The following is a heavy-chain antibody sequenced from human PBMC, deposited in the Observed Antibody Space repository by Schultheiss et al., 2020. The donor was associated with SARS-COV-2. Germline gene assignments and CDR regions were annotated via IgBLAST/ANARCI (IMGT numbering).Heavy chain of an antibody. CDR2: ISYDGSNK. CDR1: GFTFSSYA. D-gene: IGHD1-26*01. Sequence: GGSLRLSCAASGFTFSSYAMHWVRQAPGKGLEWVAVISYDGSNKYYADSVKGRFTISRDNSKNTLYLQMNSLRAEDTAVYYCATSDAGGSYYGPCGYWGQGTLVTVSS. J-gene: IGHJ4*02. CDR3: ATSDAGGSYYGPCGY. V-gene: IGHV3-30-3*01.